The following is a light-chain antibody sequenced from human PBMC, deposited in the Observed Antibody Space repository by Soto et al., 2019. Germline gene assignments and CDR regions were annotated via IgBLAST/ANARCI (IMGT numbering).Light chain of an antibody. J-gene: IGKJ1*01. CDR2: ATS. V-gene: IGKV1-39*01. CDR1: QSISTY. CDR3: QKSYSTPPGK. Sequence: DIQMTQSPSSLSASVGDRVTITCRASQSISTYLIWYQQKPGKAPKLLIYATSSLQSGVPSRFSGSGSGTDFTLTISSLQPEDFATYYCQKSYSTPPGKFGQGTKV.